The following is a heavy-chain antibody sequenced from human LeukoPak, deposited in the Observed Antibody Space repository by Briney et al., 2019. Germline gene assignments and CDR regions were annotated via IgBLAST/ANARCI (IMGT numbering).Heavy chain of an antibody. CDR3: ARAYYYGSGSYSDKAAPFDY. CDR2: INPSGGST. V-gene: IGHV1-46*01. D-gene: IGHD3-10*01. CDR1: GYTFTSYY. J-gene: IGHJ4*02. Sequence: ASVKVSCKASGYTFTSYYMHWVRQAPGQGLEWMGIINPSGGSTSYAQKFQGRVTMTRDTSTSTVYMELSSLRSEDTAVYYCARAYYYGSGSYSDKAAPFDYWGQGTLVTVSS.